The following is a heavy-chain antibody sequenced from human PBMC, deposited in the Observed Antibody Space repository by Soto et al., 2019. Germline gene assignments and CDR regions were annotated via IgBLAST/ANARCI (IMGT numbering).Heavy chain of an antibody. Sequence: GGSLRLSCAASGFTFTSNSMNWVRQAPGKGLEWISYITSSSSTIYYADSVKGRFTISRDNAKNSLYLQMNSLRDDDTAVYYCARGRVGTAYFDYWGQGALVAVSS. J-gene: IGHJ4*02. CDR3: ARGRVGTAYFDY. CDR1: GFTFTSNS. CDR2: ITSSSSTI. V-gene: IGHV3-48*02. D-gene: IGHD2-21*02.